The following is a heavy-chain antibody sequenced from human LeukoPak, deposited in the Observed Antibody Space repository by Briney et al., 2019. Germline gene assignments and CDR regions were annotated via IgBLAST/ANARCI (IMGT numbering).Heavy chain of an antibody. J-gene: IGHJ3*02. D-gene: IGHD2-2*01. CDR3: ASLYLNDIVVVPAAMSLHQDAFDI. CDR2: INHSGST. Sequence: SETLSLTCAVYGGSFSGYCWSWIRQPQGKGLEWIGEINHSGSTNYNPSLKSRVTISVDTSKNQFSLKLSSVTAADTAVYYCASLYLNDIVVVPAAMSLHQDAFDIWGQGTMVTVSS. V-gene: IGHV4-34*01. CDR1: GGSFSGYC.